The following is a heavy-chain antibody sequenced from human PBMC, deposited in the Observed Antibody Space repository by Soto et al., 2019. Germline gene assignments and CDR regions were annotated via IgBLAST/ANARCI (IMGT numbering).Heavy chain of an antibody. J-gene: IGHJ4*02. CDR1: GFTFSSYA. Sequence: GGSLRLSCAASGFTFSSYAMSWVRQAPGKGLEWVSAISGSGGSTYYADSVKGRFTISRDNSKNTLYLQMNSLRAEDTAVYYCAKPPNCSGGSCYSCFDYWGQGTLVTVSS. V-gene: IGHV3-23*01. CDR2: ISGSGGST. CDR3: AKPPNCSGGSCYSCFDY. D-gene: IGHD2-15*01.